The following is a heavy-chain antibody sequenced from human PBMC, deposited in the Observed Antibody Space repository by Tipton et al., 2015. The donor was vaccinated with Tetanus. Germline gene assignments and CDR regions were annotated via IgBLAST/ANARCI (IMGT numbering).Heavy chain of an antibody. D-gene: IGHD4-17*01. V-gene: IGHV3-21*01. CDR2: ISSSSSYI. Sequence: SLRLSCAASGFTFTDYAMSWVRQTPGKGLEWVSSISSSSSYIYYADSVKGRFTISRDNAKNSLYLQMNSLRAEDTAVYYCARDRYGDYAVDYWGQGTLVTVSS. CDR1: GFTFTDYA. CDR3: ARDRYGDYAVDY. J-gene: IGHJ4*02.